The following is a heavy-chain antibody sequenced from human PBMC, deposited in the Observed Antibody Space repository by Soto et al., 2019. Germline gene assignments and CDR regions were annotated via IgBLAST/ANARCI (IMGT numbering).Heavy chain of an antibody. V-gene: IGHV3-53*01. D-gene: IGHD1-26*01. CDR3: ARGGSYYYFDY. CDR2: IYSGGST. J-gene: IGHJ4*02. Sequence: GESLKISCAASGFTISSNYMSWVRQAPGKGLEWVSVIYSGGSTYYADSVKGRFTISRDNSKNTLYLQMNSLRAEDTAVYYCARGGSYYYFDYWGQGTLVTVSS. CDR1: GFTISSNY.